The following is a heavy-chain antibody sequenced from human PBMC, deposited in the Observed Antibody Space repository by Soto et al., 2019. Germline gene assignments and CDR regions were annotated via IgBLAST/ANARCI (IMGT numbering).Heavy chain of an antibody. CDR3: ARAFWAVAGTRYFDS. V-gene: IGHV3-23*01. J-gene: IGHJ4*02. Sequence: EVQLLESGGGSEQPGGSLRLSCAASGFTFSSYAMSWVRQAPGKGLEWVSVMSSSGGSTYYANSVKGRFTISRDNSKNILYLQMNSLRAEDTAVYYCARAFWAVAGTRYFDSWGQGTLVTGSS. CDR2: MSSSGGST. CDR1: GFTFSSYA. D-gene: IGHD6-19*01.